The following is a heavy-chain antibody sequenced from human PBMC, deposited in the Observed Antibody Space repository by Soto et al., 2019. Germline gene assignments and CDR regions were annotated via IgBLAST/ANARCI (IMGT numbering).Heavy chain of an antibody. CDR2: IYWNDDK. CDR3: AKSGSSGWYGWFDP. J-gene: IGHJ5*02. V-gene: IGHV2-5*01. CDR1: GFSLRTSGVG. D-gene: IGHD6-19*01. Sequence: SGPTLVNPTQTLTLACIFSGFSLRTSGVGVGWIRQPPGKALEWLGFIYWNDDKRYSPSLKSRLTITKDTSKNQVVLTMTNMDPVDTATYYCAKSGSSGWYGWFDPWGQGTLVTVSS.